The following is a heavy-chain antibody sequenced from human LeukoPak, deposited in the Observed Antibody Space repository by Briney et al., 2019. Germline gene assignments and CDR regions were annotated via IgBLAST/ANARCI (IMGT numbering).Heavy chain of an antibody. CDR2: VSYEGRTQ. D-gene: IGHD6-13*01. V-gene: IGHV3-30*18. CDR3: AKEITQYTSNWYWVN. Sequence: GGSLRLSCVASGFTFSSYAMSWVRQSPGQGLEWVAVVSYEGRTQYYADSVKGRFTISRDNSKNTLFLQMNSLRAEDTAVYYCAKEITQYTSNWYWVNWGQGTLVSVSS. J-gene: IGHJ4*02. CDR1: GFTFSSYA.